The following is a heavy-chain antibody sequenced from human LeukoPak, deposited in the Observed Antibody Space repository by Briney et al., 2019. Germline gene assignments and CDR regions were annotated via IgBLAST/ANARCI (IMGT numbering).Heavy chain of an antibody. CDR2: ISGSGGIT. D-gene: IGHD6-13*01. J-gene: IGHJ6*03. V-gene: IGHV3-23*01. CDR3: AKGSTTAAHYYYMDV. CDR1: GFTFSSYA. Sequence: PGGSLRLSCAASGFTFSSYAMSWVRQAPGKGLEWVSAISGSGGITYYAVSVKGRFTISRDNSKNTLYLQMNSLRAEDTAVYYCAKGSTTAAHYYYMDVWGKGTTVTVSS.